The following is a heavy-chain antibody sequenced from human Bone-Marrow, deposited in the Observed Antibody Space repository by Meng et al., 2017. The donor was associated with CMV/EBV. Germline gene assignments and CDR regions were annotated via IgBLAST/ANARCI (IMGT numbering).Heavy chain of an antibody. CDR2: TYYRSKWYN. V-gene: IGHV6-1*01. J-gene: IGHJ6*02. D-gene: IGHD3-22*01. CDR3: ARDTYYYDSSGYLADYYYYGMDV. Sequence: SQTLSLTCAIPGDSVSSNSAAWNWIRQSPSRGLESLGRTYYRSKWYNDYAVSVKSRITINPDTSKNQFSLQLNSVTPEDTAVYYCARDTYYYDSSGYLADYYYYGMDVWGQGTTVTVSS. CDR1: GDSVSSNSAA.